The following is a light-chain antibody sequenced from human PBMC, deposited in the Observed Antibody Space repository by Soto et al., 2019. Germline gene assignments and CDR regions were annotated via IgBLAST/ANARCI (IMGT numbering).Light chain of an antibody. V-gene: IGKV1-5*03. Sequence: DIQMTQSPSTLSGSVGDRVTITCRASQTISSWLAWYQQKPGKAPKLLXYKXSTLKSGVPSRFSGSGSGTEFTLTISSLQPDDFATYYCQHYKSYSEAFGQGTKADIK. CDR1: QTISSW. CDR2: KXS. CDR3: QHYKSYSEA. J-gene: IGKJ1*01.